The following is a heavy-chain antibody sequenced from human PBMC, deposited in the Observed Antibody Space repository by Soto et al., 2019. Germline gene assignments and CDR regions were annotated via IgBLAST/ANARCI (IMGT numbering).Heavy chain of an antibody. Sequence: QVQLVQSGAEVKKPGASVKVSCKASGYTFTSYGISWVRQAPGQGLEWMGWISAYNGNTNYAQKLQGRVTMTTDTFTSTGYMELRSLRSDDTAVYFWGRNTGVYFDGLLDFAFDIWGQGTMVTVSS. CDR3: GRNTGVYFDGLLDFAFDI. CDR2: ISAYNGNT. V-gene: IGHV1-18*01. J-gene: IGHJ3*02. CDR1: GYTFTSYG. D-gene: IGHD3-9*01.